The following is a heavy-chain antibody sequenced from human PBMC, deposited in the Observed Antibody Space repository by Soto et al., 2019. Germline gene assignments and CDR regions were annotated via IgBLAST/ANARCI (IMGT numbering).Heavy chain of an antibody. CDR1: GGSITSSSHY. CDR2: IYYDGNT. V-gene: IGHV4-39*01. Sequence: SETLSLTCTVSGGSITSSSHYWGWIRQPPGKGLECIGNIYYDGNTYYNPYLKSRVTISLDTSKNQFSLRLNSVTAADTAVYYCARSSITPRLFMYPFDYWGQGTLVTVS. CDR3: ARSSITPRLFMYPFDY. D-gene: IGHD6-6*01. J-gene: IGHJ4*02.